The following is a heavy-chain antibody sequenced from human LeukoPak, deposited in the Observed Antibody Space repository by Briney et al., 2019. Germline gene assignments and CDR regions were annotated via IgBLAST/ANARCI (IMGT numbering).Heavy chain of an antibody. CDR3: AKGASVWLLESRFDP. Sequence: PGGSLRLSCVASGFNLDEYAMHWVRHAPAKGLDWVSGISWNCGNVVYADSVKGRVTVSRVNAKNSLYLQLSSLRPEDTALYYCAKGASVWLLESRFDPWGQGTLVTVSS. J-gene: IGHJ5*02. CDR2: ISWNCGNV. CDR1: GFNLDEYA. D-gene: IGHD4-23*01. V-gene: IGHV3-9*01.